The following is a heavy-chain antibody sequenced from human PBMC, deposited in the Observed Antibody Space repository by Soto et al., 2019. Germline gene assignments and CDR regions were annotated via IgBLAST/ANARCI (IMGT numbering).Heavy chain of an antibody. J-gene: IGHJ4*02. V-gene: IGHV4-30-2*01. CDR1: GGSMSSGGYS. Sequence: QLQLQESGSGLVTPSQTLSLTCAVSGGSMSSGGYSWSWIRQPPGKGLEWIGYMYQSGSNYYNPSLKSRVTISVYSSKNQFSLKLNFVTAADTAVYYCARGSPFGRWGQGTLVTVSS. D-gene: IGHD3-3*01. CDR2: MYQSGSN. CDR3: ARGSPFGR.